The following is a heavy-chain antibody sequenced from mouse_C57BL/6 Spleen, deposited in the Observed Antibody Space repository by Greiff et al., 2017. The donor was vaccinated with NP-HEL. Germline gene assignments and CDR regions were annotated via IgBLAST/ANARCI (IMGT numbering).Heavy chain of an antibody. Sequence: EVQLQQSGAELVRPGASVKLSCTASGFNIKDDYMHWVKQRPEQGLEWIGWIDPENGDTEYASKFQGKATITADTSSNTAYLQLSSLTSEDTAVYYCTLLLWNREGDWYFDVWGTGTTVTVSS. CDR3: TLLLWNREGDWYFDV. CDR1: GFNIKDDY. D-gene: IGHD2-1*01. J-gene: IGHJ1*03. V-gene: IGHV14-4*01. CDR2: IDPENGDT.